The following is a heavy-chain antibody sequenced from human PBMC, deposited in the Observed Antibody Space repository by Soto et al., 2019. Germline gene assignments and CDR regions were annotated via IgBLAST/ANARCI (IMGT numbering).Heavy chain of an antibody. D-gene: IGHD2-2*03. Sequence: PGGSLRLSCAASGFTFISYSMNWVRQATGKGLEWVSSISSSSSYIYYADSVKGRFTISRDNAKNSLYLQMNSLRAEDTAVYYCASQVVGIVVVPAAMSLDIPFDYWGQGTLVTVS. CDR3: ASQVVGIVVVPAAMSLDIPFDY. CDR2: ISSSSSYI. CDR1: GFTFISYS. V-gene: IGHV3-21*01. J-gene: IGHJ4*02.